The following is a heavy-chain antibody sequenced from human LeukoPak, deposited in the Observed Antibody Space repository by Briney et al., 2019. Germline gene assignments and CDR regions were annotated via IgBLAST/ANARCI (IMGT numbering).Heavy chain of an antibody. CDR1: GFTFSSYA. V-gene: IGHV3-23*01. J-gene: IGHJ3*02. D-gene: IGHD3-10*01. Sequence: PGGSLRLSCAASGFTFSSYAMNWVRQVPGKGLEWVSAISGSGGSTYYADSVKGRFTISRGNSKNTLYLQMNSLRAEDTAVCYCAKDGRFGDLFAFDIWGQGTMVTVSS. CDR2: ISGSGGST. CDR3: AKDGRFGDLFAFDI.